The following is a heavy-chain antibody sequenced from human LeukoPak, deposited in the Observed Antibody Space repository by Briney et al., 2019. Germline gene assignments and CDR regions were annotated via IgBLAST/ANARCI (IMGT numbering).Heavy chain of an antibody. D-gene: IGHD3-22*01. V-gene: IGHV4-39*01. CDR2: IYYSGST. J-gene: IGHJ4*02. CDR1: GGSISSSSYY. CDR3: AGSRQYYYDSSGWGGFDY. Sequence: SETLSLTCTVSGGSISSSSYYWGWIRQPPGKGLEWIGSIYYSGSTYCNPSLKSRVTISVDTSKNQFSLKLSSVTAADTAVYYCAGSRQYYYDSSGWGGFDYWGQGTLVTVSS.